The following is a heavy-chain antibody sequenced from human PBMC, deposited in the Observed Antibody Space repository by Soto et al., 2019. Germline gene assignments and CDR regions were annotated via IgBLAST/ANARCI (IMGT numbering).Heavy chain of an antibody. CDR3: VRGKVNFDF. Sequence: ETLSLTCIVSNYSISSGYHWGWIRQPPGKGLEGIGTIYQSGNTYQNPSLKSRVILSIDTSKNQFSLNLRNVTAADTAVYYCVRGKVNFDFWGKGILVTVSS. J-gene: IGHJ4*02. CDR2: IYQSGNT. CDR1: NYSISSGYH. V-gene: IGHV4-38-2*02.